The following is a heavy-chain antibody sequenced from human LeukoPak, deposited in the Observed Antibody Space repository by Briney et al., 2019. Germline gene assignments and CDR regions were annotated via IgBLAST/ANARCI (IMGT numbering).Heavy chain of an antibody. CDR2: ISAYNGNT. D-gene: IGHD3-10*01. J-gene: IGHJ5*02. V-gene: IGHV1-18*01. CDR3: ARGGRAGYYYGSGSYYNPWFDP. Sequence: ASVKVSCKASGYTFTSYGISWVRQAPGQGLEWMGWISAYNGNTNYAQKLQGRVTMTTDTSTSTAYMELRSLRSDDTAMCYCARGGRAGYYYGSGSYYNPWFDPWGQGTLVTVSS. CDR1: GYTFTSYG.